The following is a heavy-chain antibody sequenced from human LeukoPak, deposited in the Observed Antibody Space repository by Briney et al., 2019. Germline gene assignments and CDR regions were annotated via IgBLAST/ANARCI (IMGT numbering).Heavy chain of an antibody. CDR3: ARDVGNSVLYYYGMDV. J-gene: IGHJ6*02. CDR1: VFTFSRYS. Sequence: GGSLRLSCAASVFTFSRYSMNWVRQAPGKGLEWVSSISSSSSYIYYADSVKGRFTIARDNAKNSLYLQMNSLRAEDTAVYYCARDVGNSVLYYYGMDVWGQGTTVTVSS. CDR2: ISSSSSYI. V-gene: IGHV3-21*01. D-gene: IGHD1-26*01.